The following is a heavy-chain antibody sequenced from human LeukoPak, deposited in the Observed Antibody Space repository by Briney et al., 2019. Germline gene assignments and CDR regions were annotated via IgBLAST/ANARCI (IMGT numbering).Heavy chain of an antibody. CDR1: GFTFSSYA. V-gene: IGHV3-23*01. CDR2: ISGSGGST. D-gene: IGHD6-19*01. CDR3: AKYFSPGIAVAGTEPFDY. J-gene: IGHJ4*02. Sequence: GGSLRLSCAASGFTFSSYAMSWVRQAPGKGLEWVSAISGSGGSTYYADSVKGRFTISRGNSKNTLYLQMNSLRAEDTAVYYCAKYFSPGIAVAGTEPFDYWGQGTLVTVSS.